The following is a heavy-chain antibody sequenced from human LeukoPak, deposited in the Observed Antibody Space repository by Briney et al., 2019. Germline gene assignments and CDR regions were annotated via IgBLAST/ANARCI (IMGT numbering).Heavy chain of an antibody. V-gene: IGHV3-23*01. CDR1: GFTLGRNA. D-gene: IGHD2-21*01. CDR3: AKDICSWAHDY. J-gene: IGHJ4*02. Sequence: GGSLRLSCVASGFTLGRNAMSWVRQAPGKGLEWVASLAGSDDSTWYADHVRGRFAISRDTSKSTLYLQMNSLRVEDAAIYYCAKDICSWAHDYWGEGLPVTVS. CDR2: LAGSDDST.